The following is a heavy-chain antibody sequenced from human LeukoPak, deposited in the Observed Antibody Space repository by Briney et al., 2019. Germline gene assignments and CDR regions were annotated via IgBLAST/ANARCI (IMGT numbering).Heavy chain of an antibody. CDR2: IYSGGST. V-gene: IGHV3-66*01. CDR3: ARDSHGSRGVDPTYYYYGVDV. Sequence: GGSLRLSRAASGFTLSSNYMSWVRQAPGKGLEWVSVIYSGGSTYYADSVKGRFTISRDNSKQTLYLQMNSLRAEHTAVYYCARDSHGSRGVDPTYYYYGVDVWGQGATVTVSS. CDR1: GFTLSSNY. J-gene: IGHJ6*02. D-gene: IGHD5-24*01.